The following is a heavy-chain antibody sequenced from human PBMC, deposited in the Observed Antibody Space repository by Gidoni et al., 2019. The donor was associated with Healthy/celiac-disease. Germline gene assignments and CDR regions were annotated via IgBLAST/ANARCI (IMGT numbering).Heavy chain of an antibody. CDR2: ISWNSGSI. CDR1: GFTFDDYA. CDR3: AKGTAATLHFDY. D-gene: IGHD6-13*01. J-gene: IGHJ4*02. V-gene: IGHV3-9*01. Sequence: EVQLVESGGGLVQPGRSLRLSCAASGFTFDDYAMHWVRQAPGKGLEGVSVISWNSGSIGYADSVKGRFTISRDNAKNSLYLQMNSLRAEDTALYYCAKGTAATLHFDYWGQGTLVTVSS.